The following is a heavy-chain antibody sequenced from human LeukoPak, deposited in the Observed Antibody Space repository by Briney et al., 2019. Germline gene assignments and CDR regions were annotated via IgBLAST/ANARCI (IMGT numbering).Heavy chain of an antibody. D-gene: IGHD2-21*02. Sequence: PGRSLRLSCAASGFTFCSYAMHWVRQAPGKGLEWVAVISYDGSNKYYADSVKGRFTISRDNSKNKLYLQMNSLRAEDTAVYYCARGPPGAYCGGDCLHYFDYWGQGTLVTVSS. CDR1: GFTFCSYA. CDR3: ARGPPGAYCGGDCLHYFDY. CDR2: ISYDGSNK. J-gene: IGHJ4*02. V-gene: IGHV3-30-3*01.